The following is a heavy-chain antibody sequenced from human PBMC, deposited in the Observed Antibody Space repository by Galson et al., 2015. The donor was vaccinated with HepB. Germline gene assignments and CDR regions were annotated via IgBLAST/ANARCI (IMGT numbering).Heavy chain of an antibody. V-gene: IGHV4-39*01. CDR2: IYYSGST. D-gene: IGHD3-22*01. CDR3: ARFVPPYYDSSGYPDAFDI. J-gene: IGHJ3*02. CDR1: GGSISSSSYY. Sequence: ETLSLTCTVSGGSISSSSYYWGWIRQPPGKGLEWIGSIYYSGSTYYNPSLKSRVTISVDTSKNQFSLKLSSVTAADTAVYYCARFVPPYYDSSGYPDAFDIWGQGTMVTVSS.